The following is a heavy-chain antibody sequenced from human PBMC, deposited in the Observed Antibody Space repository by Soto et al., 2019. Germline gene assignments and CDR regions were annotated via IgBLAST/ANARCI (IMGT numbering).Heavy chain of an antibody. V-gene: IGHV3-21*01. Sequence: EVQLVESGGGLVKPGGSLRLSCAASGFTFSSYSMNWVRQAPGKGLEWVSSISSSSSYIYYADSVKGRFTISRDNAKNSLYLQMHSLRAEDTAVYYCARGGYSCYDYGSYYYYGMDVWGQGTTVTVSS. J-gene: IGHJ6*02. CDR2: ISSSSSYI. D-gene: IGHD5-12*01. CDR1: GFTFSSYS. CDR3: ARGGYSCYDYGSYYYYGMDV.